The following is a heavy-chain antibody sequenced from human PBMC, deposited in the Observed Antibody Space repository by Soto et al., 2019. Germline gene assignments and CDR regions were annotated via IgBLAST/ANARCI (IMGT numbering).Heavy chain of an antibody. CDR1: GGSISSSSYY. CDR3: ARLARATNFDWLLSGGPADY. J-gene: IGHJ4*02. CDR2: IYYSGST. D-gene: IGHD3-9*01. Sequence: QLQLQESGPGLVKPSETLSLTCTVSGGSISSSSYYWGWIRQPPGKGLEWIGSIYYSGSTYYNPSLKSRVTISVDTSKNQFSLKLSSVTAADTAVYYCARLARATNFDWLLSGGPADYWGQGTLVTVSS. V-gene: IGHV4-39*01.